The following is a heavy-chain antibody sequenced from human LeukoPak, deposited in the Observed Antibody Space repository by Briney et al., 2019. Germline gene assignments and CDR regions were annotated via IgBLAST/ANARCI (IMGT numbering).Heavy chain of an antibody. V-gene: IGHV4-4*07. CDR3: ARDPRGIVGANHNWFDP. CDR2: IYASGST. D-gene: IGHD1-26*01. CDR1: GGSISSYS. J-gene: IGHJ5*02. Sequence: PSETLSLTCTVSGGSISSYSWSWIRQPAGKGLEWIRRIYASGSTNYNPSLKSRVTMSVDTSKSQFSLKLISVTAADTAVYYCARDPRGIVGANHNWFDPWGQGTLVTVSS.